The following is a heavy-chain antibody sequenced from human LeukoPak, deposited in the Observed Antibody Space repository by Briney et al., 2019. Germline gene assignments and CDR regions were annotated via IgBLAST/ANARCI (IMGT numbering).Heavy chain of an antibody. Sequence: GGSLRLSCAASGFTFDDYGMSWVRQAPGKGLEWVSGINWNGGSTGYADSVKGRFTISRDNAKNSLYLQMNSLRAEDTALYYCARDRKNGMVTSGKDYWGQGTLVTVSS. D-gene: IGHD3-3*01. V-gene: IGHV3-20*04. CDR3: ARDRKNGMVTSGKDY. CDR1: GFTFDDYG. CDR2: INWNGGST. J-gene: IGHJ4*02.